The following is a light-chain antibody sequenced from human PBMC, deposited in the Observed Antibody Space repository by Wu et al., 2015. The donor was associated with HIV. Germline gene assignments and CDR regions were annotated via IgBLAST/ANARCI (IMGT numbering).Light chain of an antibody. J-gene: IGKJ2*03. CDR3: QQYYSYPYS. Sequence: AIRMTQSPSSFSASTGGRVTITCRASQGISSYLAWYQQKPGKAPNLLIYAASSLQSGAPSRFSGSGSGTDFTLTISCLQSEDFATYYCQQYYSYPYSFGQGTKLEIK. CDR1: QGISSY. V-gene: IGKV1-8*01. CDR2: AAS.